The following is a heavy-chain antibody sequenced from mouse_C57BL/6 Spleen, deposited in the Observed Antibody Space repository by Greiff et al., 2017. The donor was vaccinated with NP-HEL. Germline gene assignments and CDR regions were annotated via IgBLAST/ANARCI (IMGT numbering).Heavy chain of an antibody. CDR1: GFTFSDYY. Sequence: EVQVVESGGGLVQPGGSLKLSCAASGFTFSDYYMYWVRQTPEKRLEWVAYISNGGGSTYYPDTVKGRFTISRDNAKNTLYLQMSRLKSEDTAMYYCARRDYADWYFDVWGTGTTVTVSS. CDR2: ISNGGGST. V-gene: IGHV5-12*01. CDR3: ARRDYADWYFDV. J-gene: IGHJ1*03. D-gene: IGHD2-4*01.